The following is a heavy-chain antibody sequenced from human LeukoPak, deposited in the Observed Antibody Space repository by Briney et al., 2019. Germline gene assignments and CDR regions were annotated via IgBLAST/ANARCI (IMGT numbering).Heavy chain of an antibody. D-gene: IGHD1-26*01. Sequence: PGGSLRLSCAASGFTVSSNFMSWVRQAPGKGLEWVSVIYSGGTTYYADSVKGRFTISRDNSKNTLYLQMNSLRAEDTAVYYCARDGYGSNYMDVWGKGTTVTVSS. J-gene: IGHJ6*03. CDR2: IYSGGTT. CDR3: ARDGYGSNYMDV. V-gene: IGHV3-53*01. CDR1: GFTVSSNF.